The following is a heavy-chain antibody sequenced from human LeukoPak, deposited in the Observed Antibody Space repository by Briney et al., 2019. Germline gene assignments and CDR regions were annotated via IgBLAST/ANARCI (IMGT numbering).Heavy chain of an antibody. CDR1: GYSFTSYW. J-gene: IGHJ6*03. Sequence: GESLKISCKGSGYSFTSYWIGWVRQMPGKGLEWMGIIYPGDSDTRYSPSFQGQVTISADKSISTAYLQWSSLKASDTAMYYCARARPSPPRYYYDSSGYREYYYYYYMDVWGKGTTVTVSS. CDR3: ARARPSPPRYYYDSSGYREYYYYYYMDV. D-gene: IGHD3-22*01. V-gene: IGHV5-51*01. CDR2: IYPGDSDT.